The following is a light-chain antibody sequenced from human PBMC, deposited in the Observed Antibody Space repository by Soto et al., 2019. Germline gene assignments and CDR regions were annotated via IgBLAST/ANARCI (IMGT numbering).Light chain of an antibody. CDR3: QSYDSSLSAWV. CDR2: LNN. Sequence: QLVLTQPPSVSGAPGQRVTISCTGSSSNIGAGYDVHWYQQIPGTAPKLLIYLNNNRPSGVPDRLSGSKSGTSASLAITGLQAEDEADYYCQSYDSSLSAWVFGGGTQLTVL. J-gene: IGLJ3*02. V-gene: IGLV1-40*01. CDR1: SSNIGAGYD.